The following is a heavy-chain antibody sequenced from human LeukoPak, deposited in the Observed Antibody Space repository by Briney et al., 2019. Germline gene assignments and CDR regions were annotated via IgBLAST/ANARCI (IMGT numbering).Heavy chain of an antibody. CDR3: ARAGVLWFGELSQGYFDY. V-gene: IGHV4-59*01. J-gene: IGHJ4*02. CDR2: IYYSGST. Sequence: SETLSLTCTVSGGSIRSYYWSWIRQPPGKGLEWIGYIYYSGSTNYNPSLKSRVTISVDTSKNQFSLKLSSVTAADTAVYYCARAGVLWFGELSQGYFDYWGQGTLVTVSS. CDR1: GGSIRSYY. D-gene: IGHD3-10*01.